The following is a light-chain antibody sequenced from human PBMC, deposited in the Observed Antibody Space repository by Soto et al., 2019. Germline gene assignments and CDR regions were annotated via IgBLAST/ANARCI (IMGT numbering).Light chain of an antibody. CDR2: GAS. V-gene: IGKV3-15*01. J-gene: IGKJ2*01. CDR1: QSISLN. Sequence: EIVMTQSPATLSVSPGERATLSCRASQSISLNLAWYQQKPGQAPRLLIYGASTRATGIPARFSASGSGTEFTLTISSLQSEDFAVYYCQQYNNWPPMYTFGQGTKVESK. CDR3: QQYNNWPPMYT.